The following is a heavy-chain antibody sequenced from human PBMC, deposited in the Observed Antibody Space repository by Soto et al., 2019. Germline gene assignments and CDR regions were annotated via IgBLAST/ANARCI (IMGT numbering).Heavy chain of an antibody. CDR3: ARARQQLAPDY. Sequence: NPSETLSLTCTVSGGSISSYYWSWIRQPPGKGLEWIGYIYYSGSTNYNPSLKSRVTISVDTSKNQSSLKLSSVTAADTAVYYCARARQQLAPDYWGQGTLVTVSS. V-gene: IGHV4-59*01. J-gene: IGHJ4*02. CDR1: GGSISSYY. D-gene: IGHD6-13*01. CDR2: IYYSGST.